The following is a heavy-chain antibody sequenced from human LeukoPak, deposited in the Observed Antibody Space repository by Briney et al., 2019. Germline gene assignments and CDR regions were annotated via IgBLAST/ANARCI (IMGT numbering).Heavy chain of an antibody. CDR2: IYYSGST. CDR3: VASGSCSYAFDI. Sequence: SETLSLTCTVSGGSISSYYWSWIRQPPGKGLEWIGYIYYSGSTNYNPSLKSRVTISVDTSKNQFSLKLSSVTAADTALFYCVASGSCSYAFDIWGQGTVVTVSS. V-gene: IGHV4-59*01. CDR1: GGSISSYY. D-gene: IGHD1-26*01. J-gene: IGHJ3*02.